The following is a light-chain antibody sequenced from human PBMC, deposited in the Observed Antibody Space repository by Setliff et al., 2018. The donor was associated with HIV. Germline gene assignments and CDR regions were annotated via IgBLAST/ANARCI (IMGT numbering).Light chain of an antibody. V-gene: IGLV2-14*01. CDR3: TSFTSSNTYV. CDR1: NSDVGGFNY. J-gene: IGLJ1*01. CDR2: DVI. Sequence: QSALAQPASVSGSPGQSITISCTGANSDVGGFNYVSWYQQHPGKAPKPLIYDVIKRPSGVSNRFSGSKSGNTASLTLSGLQGEDEADYYCTSFTSSNTYVFGTGTKVTVL.